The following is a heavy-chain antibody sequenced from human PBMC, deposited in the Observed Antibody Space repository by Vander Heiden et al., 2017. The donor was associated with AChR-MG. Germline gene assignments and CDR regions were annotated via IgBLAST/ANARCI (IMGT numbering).Heavy chain of an antibody. Sequence: EEPLAEPGGGLVKPGGSLRLSCAASGFSFSIYAMDWVRQAPGQGLEWVSSINSGSRYKYYADSLKGRFTVSRDNAKNSLYLQMNSLRVEDTAVYYCATLATSSDAFDIWGQGTMVTVSS. CDR1: GFSFSIYA. CDR3: ATLATSSDAFDI. V-gene: IGHV3-21*06. CDR2: INSGSRYK. J-gene: IGHJ3*02.